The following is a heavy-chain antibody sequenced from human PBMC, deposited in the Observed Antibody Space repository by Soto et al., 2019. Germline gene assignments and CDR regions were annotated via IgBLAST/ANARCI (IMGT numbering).Heavy chain of an antibody. CDR2: MSYTGTT. CDR3: DSVVRFCSSPSCRGRNWFDP. V-gene: IGHV4-30-4*02. J-gene: IGHJ5*02. CDR1: GGCISSGVYC. D-gene: IGHD2-2*01. Sequence: PAETLSLNCPVSGGCISSGVYCWSWIRQPPRKGLEWIGYMSYTGTTYSNPCHKKRVAIADDPSKNQFPRHLRAVTAANTDMYHCDSVVRFCSSPSCRGRNWFDPWGQGTLVTVAS.